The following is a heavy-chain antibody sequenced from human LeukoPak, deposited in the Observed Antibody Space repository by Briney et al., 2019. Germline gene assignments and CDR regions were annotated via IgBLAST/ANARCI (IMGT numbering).Heavy chain of an antibody. CDR1: GGSISRGGEF. V-gene: IGHV4-30-2*01. CDR2: IYHSGST. CDR3: AREFLGGYSSGAEDY. J-gene: IGHJ4*02. Sequence: SETLSLTCAVSGGSISRGGEFWSWIRQPPGRGLEWIGHIYHSGSTYYNPSLKSRVSMSVDRSKNQFSLNLSSVTAADTAVYYCAREFLGGYSSGAEDYWGQGTLVTVSS. D-gene: IGHD6-19*01.